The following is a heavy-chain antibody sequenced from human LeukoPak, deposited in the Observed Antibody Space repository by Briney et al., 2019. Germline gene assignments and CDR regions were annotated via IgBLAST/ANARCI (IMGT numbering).Heavy chain of an antibody. D-gene: IGHD4-17*01. CDR2: MNPNSGNT. J-gene: IGHJ6*03. V-gene: IGHV1-8*01. CDR3: ARARGYGDCRYYYYMDI. CDR1: GYTFTSYD. Sequence: ASVKVSCKASGYTFTSYDINWVRQATGQGLEWMGWMNPNSGNTGYAQKFQGRVTMTRNTSISTAYMELSSLRSEDTAVYYCARARGYGDCRYYYYMDIWGKGTTVTVSS.